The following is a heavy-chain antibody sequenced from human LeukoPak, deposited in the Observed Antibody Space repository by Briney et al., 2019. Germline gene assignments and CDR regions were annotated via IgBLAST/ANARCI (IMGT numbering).Heavy chain of an antibody. CDR2: IYYSGST. J-gene: IGHJ4*02. D-gene: IGHD5-18*01. Sequence: SETLSLTCTVSGGSISSYYWSWIRQPPGKGQEWIGYIYYSGSTNYNPSLKSRVTISVDTSKTQFSLRLSSVTAADTAVYYCASGYSYGFDSWGQGTLVTVSS. V-gene: IGHV4-59*01. CDR1: GGSISSYY. CDR3: ASGYSYGFDS.